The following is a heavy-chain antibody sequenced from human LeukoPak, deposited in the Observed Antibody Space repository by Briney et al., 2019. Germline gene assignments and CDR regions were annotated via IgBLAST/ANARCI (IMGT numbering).Heavy chain of an antibody. CDR3: AADRYYYDSSGSPCFDY. CDR2: IVVGSGNT. V-gene: IGHV1-58*02. D-gene: IGHD3-22*01. J-gene: IGHJ4*02. CDR1: GFTFTSSA. Sequence: SVKVSFKASGFTFTSSAMQWVRQVRGQRLEWIGWIVVGSGNTNYAQKFQERVTITRDMSTSTAYMELSSLRSEDTAVYYCAADRYYYDSSGSPCFDYWGQGTLVTVSS.